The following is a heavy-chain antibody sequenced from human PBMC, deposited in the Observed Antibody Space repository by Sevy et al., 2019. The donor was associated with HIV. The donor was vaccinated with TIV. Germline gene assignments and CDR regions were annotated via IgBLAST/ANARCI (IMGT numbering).Heavy chain of an antibody. CDR3: ATDRSSGWPL. Sequence: GGSLRLSCAASGLSFSSYAMNWVRQAPGEGLEWVSTISGPGGSTYYADSVKGRFTISRDNSKNTLFLQMNSLRAEDTAIYYCATDRSSGWPLWGQGTLVTFSS. CDR1: GLSFSSYA. V-gene: IGHV3-23*01. D-gene: IGHD6-19*01. CDR2: ISGPGGST. J-gene: IGHJ4*02.